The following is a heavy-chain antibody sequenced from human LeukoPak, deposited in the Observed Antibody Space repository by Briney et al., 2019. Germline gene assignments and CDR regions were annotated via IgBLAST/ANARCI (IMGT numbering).Heavy chain of an antibody. V-gene: IGHV3-11*01. CDR2: ISSSGSTI. Sequence: GGSLRLACAASGFTFSDYYMSWIRQAPGKGLEWVSYISSSGSTIYYADSVKGRFTISRDNAKNSLYLQMNSLRAEDTAVYYCARGDYYDTSEYFDYWGQGTLVTVSS. D-gene: IGHD3-22*01. CDR3: ARGDYYDTSEYFDY. J-gene: IGHJ4*02. CDR1: GFTFSDYY.